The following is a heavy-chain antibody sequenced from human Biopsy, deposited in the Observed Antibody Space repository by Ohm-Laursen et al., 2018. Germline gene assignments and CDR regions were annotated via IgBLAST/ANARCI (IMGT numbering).Heavy chain of an antibody. J-gene: IGHJ3*01. CDR2: IYNDVST. D-gene: IGHD5-18*01. Sequence: SDTLSLTCTVSGASVSSGSYDWSWIRQPPGKGLEWIGNIYNDVSTKYNPYLRSRVTISADKSTNQFSLKLRSVTAADTAVYYCARGYAGLYEAFDFWGQGTVVTVAS. CDR3: ARGYAGLYEAFDF. CDR1: GASVSSGSYD. V-gene: IGHV4-61*01.